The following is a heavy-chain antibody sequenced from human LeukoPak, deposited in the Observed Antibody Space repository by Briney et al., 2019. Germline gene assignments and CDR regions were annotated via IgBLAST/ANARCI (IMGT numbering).Heavy chain of an antibody. V-gene: IGHV4-39*01. D-gene: IGHD5-18*01. Sequence: SETLSLTCTVSGGSISSSSYYWGWIRQPPGRGLEWIGSIYYSGSTYYNPSLKSRVTISVDTSKNQFSLKLSSVTAADTAVYYCARVVDTAMVTNFDYWGQGTLVTVSS. J-gene: IGHJ4*02. CDR2: IYYSGST. CDR3: ARVVDTAMVTNFDY. CDR1: GGSISSSSYY.